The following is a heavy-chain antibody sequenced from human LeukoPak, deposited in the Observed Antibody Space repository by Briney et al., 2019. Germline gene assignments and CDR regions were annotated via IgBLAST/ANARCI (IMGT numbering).Heavy chain of an antibody. CDR3: ARERDNQVLRYFDWFSFQGYFQH. CDR1: GFTFSSYW. D-gene: IGHD3-9*01. V-gene: IGHV3-74*01. Sequence: PGGSLRLSCAASGFTFSSYWMHWVRQAPGKGLVWVSRINSDGSSTNYADSVKGRFTISRDNAKNTLYLQMNSLRADDTAVYYCARERDNQVLRYFDWFSFQGYFQHWGQGTLVTVSS. CDR2: INSDGSST. J-gene: IGHJ1*01.